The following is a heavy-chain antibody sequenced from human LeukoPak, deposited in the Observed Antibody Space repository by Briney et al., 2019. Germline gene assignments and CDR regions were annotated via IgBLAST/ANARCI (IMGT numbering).Heavy chain of an antibody. V-gene: IGHV1-69*13. CDR1: GGTFSSYA. J-gene: IGHJ4*02. CDR3: ASLAYGDYGNY. Sequence: GASVKVSCKASGGTFSSYAISWVRQAPGQGLEWMGGIIPIFGTANYAQKFQGRVTITADESTSTAYMELSSLRSEDTAVYYCASLAYGDYGNYWGQGTLVTVSS. CDR2: IIPIFGTA. D-gene: IGHD4-17*01.